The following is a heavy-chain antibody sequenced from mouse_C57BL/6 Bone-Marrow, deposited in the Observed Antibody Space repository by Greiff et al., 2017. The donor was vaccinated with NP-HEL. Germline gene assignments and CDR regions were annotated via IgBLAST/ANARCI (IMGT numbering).Heavy chain of an antibody. V-gene: IGHV1-72*01. J-gene: IGHJ4*01. CDR1: GYTFTSYW. CDR3: AREVYYPYYAMDY. Sequence: QVQLQQPGAELVKPGASVKLSCKASGYTFTSYWMHWVKQRPGRGLEWIGRIDPNSGGTKYNEKFKSKATLTVDKPSSTAYMQLSSLTSEDSAVYYCAREVYYPYYAMDYWGQGTSVTVSS. D-gene: IGHD1-1*01. CDR2: IDPNSGGT.